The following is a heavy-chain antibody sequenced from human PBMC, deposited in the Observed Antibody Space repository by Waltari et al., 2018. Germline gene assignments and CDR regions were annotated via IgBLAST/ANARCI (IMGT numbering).Heavy chain of an antibody. Sequence: QVQLVESGGGVVQPGRSLRLSCAASGFTFSRFGMHWVRQAPGMGVEGVARIWHEGSNEYYLDSVKGRFTISRDNSKNTLYLQMNSLRAEDSAVYYCASQSTTLFDYWGQGTLVTVSS. CDR1: GFTFSRFG. CDR3: ASQSTTLFDY. D-gene: IGHD2-15*01. CDR2: IWHEGSNE. J-gene: IGHJ4*02. V-gene: IGHV3-33*01.